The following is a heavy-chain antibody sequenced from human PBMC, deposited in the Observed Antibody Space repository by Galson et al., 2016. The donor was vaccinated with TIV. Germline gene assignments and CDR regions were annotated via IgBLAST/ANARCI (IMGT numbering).Heavy chain of an antibody. V-gene: IGHV3-33*01. Sequence: SLRLSCAASGFSLSDYGMHWVRQAPGKGLEWVAVLWHDGKKKYYADSVNGRLTISRDHARNTLHLQMNGLRAEDSAVYYCARDKMTTTIFGSGFDPWGQGTLGTVSS. J-gene: IGHJ5*02. CDR1: GFSLSDYG. CDR2: LWHDGKKK. CDR3: ARDKMTTTIFGSGFDP. D-gene: IGHD3-3*01.